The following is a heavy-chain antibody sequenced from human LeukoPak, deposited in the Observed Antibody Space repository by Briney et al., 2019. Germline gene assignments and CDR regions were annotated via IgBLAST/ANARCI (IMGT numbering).Heavy chain of an antibody. CDR1: GGSISSGGYY. CDR2: IYYSGST. D-gene: IGHD5-18*01. J-gene: IGHJ5*02. Sequence: SETLSLTCTVSGGSISSGGYYWSWIRQHPGKGLEWIGYIYYSGSTYYNPSLKSRVTISVDTSKNQFSPKLSSVTAADTAVYYCARDRDTWFDPWGQGTLVTVSS. V-gene: IGHV4-31*03. CDR3: ARDRDTWFDP.